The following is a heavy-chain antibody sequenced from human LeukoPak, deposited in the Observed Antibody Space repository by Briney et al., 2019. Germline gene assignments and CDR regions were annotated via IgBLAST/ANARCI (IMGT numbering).Heavy chain of an antibody. CDR2: INHSGST. CDR3: ARAGCSSTSCRGSYYYGMDV. J-gene: IGHJ6*02. D-gene: IGHD2-2*01. CDR1: GGSFSGYY. Sequence: SETLSLTCAVYGGSFSGYYWSWVRQPPGKGLEWIGEINHSGSTNYNPSLKSRVTMSVHTSKNQFSLKLSSVTAADTAVYYCARAGCSSTSCRGSYYYGMDVWGQGTTVTVSS. V-gene: IGHV4-34*01.